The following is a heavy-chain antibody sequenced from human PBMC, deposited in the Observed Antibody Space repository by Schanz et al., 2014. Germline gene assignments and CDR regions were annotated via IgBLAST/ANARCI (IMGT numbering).Heavy chain of an antibody. CDR1: GFTFSDYY. D-gene: IGHD3-22*01. V-gene: IGHV3-30*02. CDR2: IRYDGSSK. CDR3: AKEDRNHNSDYVY. J-gene: IGHJ4*02. Sequence: QVQLVESGGGLVKPGGSLRLSCAASGFTFSDYYMNWIRQAPGMGLEWVAFIRYDGSSKYYADSVRGRFTISRDDSKNTLYLQMNSLRPEDTAVYYCAKEDRNHNSDYVYWGQGTLVTVSS.